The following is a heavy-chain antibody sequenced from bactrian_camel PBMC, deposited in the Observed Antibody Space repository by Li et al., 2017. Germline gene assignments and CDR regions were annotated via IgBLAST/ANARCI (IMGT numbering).Heavy chain of an antibody. V-gene: IGHV3S10*01. CDR3: GKPIGSWRRVPLD. Sequence: DVQLVESGGDSVQPGGSLRLSCAASSVTYCRYDMTWHRQAPGKDREFVSGIDSDGSTSYADSVKGRFTISKDDDKNTLYLQLNSLKTEDTAMYYCGKPIGSWRRVPLDWGQGTQVTVS. CDR1: SVTYCRYD. J-gene: IGHJ4*01. CDR2: IDSDGST. D-gene: IGHD8*01.